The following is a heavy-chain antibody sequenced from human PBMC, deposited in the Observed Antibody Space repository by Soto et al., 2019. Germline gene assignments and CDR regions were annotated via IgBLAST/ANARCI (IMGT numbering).Heavy chain of an antibody. CDR1: GGTFSSYA. CDR2: IIPIFGTA. D-gene: IGHD6-13*01. Sequence: QVQLVQSGAEGKKPGSSLKVSCKASGGTFSSYAISWVRQAPGQGLEWMGGIIPIFGTANYAQKFQGRVTITADKSTSTAYMELSSLRSEDTAVYYCARGRIAAAEGYYYYGMDVWGQGTTVTVS. CDR3: ARGRIAAAEGYYYYGMDV. V-gene: IGHV1-69*06. J-gene: IGHJ6*02.